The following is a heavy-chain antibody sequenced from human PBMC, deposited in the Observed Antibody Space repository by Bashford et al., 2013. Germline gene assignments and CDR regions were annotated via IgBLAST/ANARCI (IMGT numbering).Heavy chain of an antibody. D-gene: IGHD3-22*01. V-gene: IGHV5-51*01. CDR2: SILVTLIP. CDR1: GYSFDTYW. CDR3: ARRAYDSSGYHLDY. Sequence: ESLKISCKGSGYSFDTYWIGWVRQMPGKGLEWWGPSILVTLIPDTARPSQGQVTISADKSISTAYLQWSSLKASDTAMYYCARRAYDSSGYHLDYWGQGTLVTVSS. J-gene: IGHJ4*02.